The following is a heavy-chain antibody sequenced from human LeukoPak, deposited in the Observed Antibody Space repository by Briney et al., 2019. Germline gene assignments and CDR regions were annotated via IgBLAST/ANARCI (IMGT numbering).Heavy chain of an antibody. CDR2: SDPEDGET. CDR1: GYTLTELS. CDR3: ATSETRIWGSYRYRFDY. Sequence: GAPVKVSCKVSGYTLTELSMHWVRQAPGKGLEWMGGSDPEDGETIYAQKFQGRVTMTEDTSTDTAYMELSSLRSEDTAVYYCATSETRIWGSYRYRFDYWGQGTLVTVSS. J-gene: IGHJ4*02. D-gene: IGHD3-16*02. V-gene: IGHV1-24*01.